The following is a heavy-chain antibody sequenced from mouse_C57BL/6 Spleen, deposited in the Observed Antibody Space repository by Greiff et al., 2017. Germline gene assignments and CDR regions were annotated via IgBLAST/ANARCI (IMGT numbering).Heavy chain of an antibody. D-gene: IGHD4-1*01. V-gene: IGHV1-64*01. CDR2: IHPNSGST. CDR1: GYTFTSYW. CDR3: ARSSWDGAWFAY. Sequence: VQLQQPGAELVKPGASVKLSCKASGYTFTSYWMHWVKQRPGQGLEWIGMIHPNSGSTNYNEKFKSKATLTVDKSSSTAYMQLSSLTSEDSAVYYCARSSWDGAWFAYWGQGTLVTVSA. J-gene: IGHJ3*01.